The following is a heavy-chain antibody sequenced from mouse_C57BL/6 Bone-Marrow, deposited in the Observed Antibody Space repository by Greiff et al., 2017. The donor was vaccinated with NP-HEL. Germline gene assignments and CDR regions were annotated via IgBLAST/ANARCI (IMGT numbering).Heavy chain of an antibody. CDR1: GYTFTGSW. V-gene: IGHV1-9*01. Sequence: VQLQQSGAELMKPGASVKLSCKATGYTFTGSWIEWVKQRPGHGLEWIGEILPGSGSTNYNEKFKGKATFTADTSSNTAYIQLSSLTTEDSAIDYCARDPWDYAMDYWGQGTSVTVSS. D-gene: IGHD4-1*01. J-gene: IGHJ4*01. CDR3: ARDPWDYAMDY. CDR2: ILPGSGST.